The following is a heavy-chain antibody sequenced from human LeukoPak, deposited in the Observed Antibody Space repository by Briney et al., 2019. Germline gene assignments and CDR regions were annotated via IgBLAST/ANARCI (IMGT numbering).Heavy chain of an antibody. J-gene: IGHJ4*02. V-gene: IGHV1-2*04. Sequence: ASVKVSCKASGYTFTGYYMHWVRQAPGQGLEWMGWINPNSGGTNYAQKFQGWVTMTRDTSISTAYMELSRLRSDDTAVYYCARVSSSSWYGYFDYWGQGTLVTVSS. CDR3: ARVSSSSWYGYFDY. CDR2: INPNSGGT. CDR1: GYTFTGYY. D-gene: IGHD6-13*01.